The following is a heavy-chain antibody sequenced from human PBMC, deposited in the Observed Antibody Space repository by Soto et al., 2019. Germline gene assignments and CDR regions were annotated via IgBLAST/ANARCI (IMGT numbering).Heavy chain of an antibody. J-gene: IGHJ4*02. CDR3: ALLKGY. CDR2: ISSSSSYI. D-gene: IGHD2-21*01. Sequence: VWYAAAEGTFVGHSMNWVRQAPGKGLEWVSSISSSSSYIYYADSVKGRFTISRDNAKNSLYLQMNSLRAEDTAVYYCALLKGYWGQGTLVTVSS. CDR1: EGTFVGHS. V-gene: IGHV3-21*01.